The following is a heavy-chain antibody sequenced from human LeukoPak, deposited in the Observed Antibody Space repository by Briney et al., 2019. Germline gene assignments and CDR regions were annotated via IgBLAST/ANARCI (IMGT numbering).Heavy chain of an antibody. V-gene: IGHV4-30-4*01. CDR2: IYYSGST. CDR1: GGSISSSDYY. CDR3: ARGENLGYCSSTGCYEWGYFDY. Sequence: PSQTLSLTCTVSGGSISSSDYYWSWIRQPPGKGLEWIGYIYYSGSTYYNPSLKSRVTISVDTSKNQFSLKLSSVTAADTAVYYCARGENLGYCSSTGCYEWGYFDYWGQGTLVTVSS. D-gene: IGHD2-2*01. J-gene: IGHJ4*02.